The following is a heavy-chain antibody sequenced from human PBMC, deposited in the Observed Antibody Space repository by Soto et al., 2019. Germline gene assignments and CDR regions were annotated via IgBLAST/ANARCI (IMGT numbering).Heavy chain of an antibody. CDR3: TTTYYYDSSGYYPHYYYGVDV. J-gene: IGHJ6*02. CDR2: IKSKTDGGTT. CDR1: GFTFSNAW. Sequence: GGSLRLSCAASGFTFSNAWMSWVRQAPGKGLEWVGRIKSKTDGGTTDYAAPVKGRFTISRDDSKNTLYLQMNSLKTEDTAVYYCTTTYYYDSSGYYPHYYYGVDVWGQGTTVTVSS. V-gene: IGHV3-15*01. D-gene: IGHD3-22*01.